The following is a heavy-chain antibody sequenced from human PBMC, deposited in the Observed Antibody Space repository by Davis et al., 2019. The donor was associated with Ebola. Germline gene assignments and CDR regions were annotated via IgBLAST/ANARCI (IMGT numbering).Heavy chain of an antibody. CDR1: GGARRSSTYY. V-gene: IGHV4-39*07. CDR3: ARVPQPRWELLDSQIGGVYYYYGMDV. CDR2: INHSGST. J-gene: IGHJ6*02. Sequence: PSETLSLTCTVSGGARRSSTYYWGWIRQPPGKGLEWIGEINHSGSTNYNPSLKSRVTISVDTSNNQFSLKLSSVTAADTAVYYCARVPQPRWELLDSQIGGVYYYYGMDVWGQGTTVTVSS. D-gene: IGHD1-26*01.